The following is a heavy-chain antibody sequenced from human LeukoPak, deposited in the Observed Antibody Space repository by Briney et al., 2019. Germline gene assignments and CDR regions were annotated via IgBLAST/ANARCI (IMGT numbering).Heavy chain of an antibody. J-gene: IGHJ3*02. V-gene: IGHV1-69*02. Sequence: ASVKVSCKASGGTFSSYTISWVRQAPGQGLEWMGRIIPILGIANYAQKFQGRVTITADKSTSTAYMELSSLRSEVTAVYYCASSAQKYCSGGSCLAFDIWGQGTMVTVSS. CDR1: GGTFSSYT. D-gene: IGHD2-15*01. CDR3: ASSAQKYCSGGSCLAFDI. CDR2: IIPILGIA.